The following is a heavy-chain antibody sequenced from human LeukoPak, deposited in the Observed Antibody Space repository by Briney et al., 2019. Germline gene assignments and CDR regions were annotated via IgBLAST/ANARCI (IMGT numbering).Heavy chain of an antibody. Sequence: GGSLRLSCAASGFTFSCYAMSWVRQAPGKGLEWVSVLYYGVSTFYKDSVKGRFTTSGDNFKNTVYLQMNSLRAEDTAVYYCARGRQNYGDYPYWGQGTLVTVSS. CDR3: ARGRQNYGDYPY. J-gene: IGHJ4*02. V-gene: IGHV3-53*01. D-gene: IGHD4-17*01. CDR2: LYYGVST. CDR1: GFTFSCYA.